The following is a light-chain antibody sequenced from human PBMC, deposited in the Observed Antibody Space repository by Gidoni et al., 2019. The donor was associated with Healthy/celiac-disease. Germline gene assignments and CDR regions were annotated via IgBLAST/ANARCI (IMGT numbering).Light chain of an antibody. CDR1: QRISSY. CDR3: QQSYSTPLT. J-gene: IGKJ3*01. Sequence: VQMTQSPSSLSASVGDRVTITCRASQRISSYLNWYQQKPGKAPKLLIYAASSLQSGVPSRFSGSGSGTDFTLTISSLQPEDIATYYCQQSYSTPLTFGAGTKVEIK. V-gene: IGKV1-39*01. CDR2: AAS.